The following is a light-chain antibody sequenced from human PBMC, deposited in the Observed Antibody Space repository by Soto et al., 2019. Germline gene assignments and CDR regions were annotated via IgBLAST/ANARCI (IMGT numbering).Light chain of an antibody. J-gene: IGLJ2*01. CDR1: SSDVGGYNY. V-gene: IGLV2-14*01. Sequence: QSALTQPASVSGSPGQSITISCTGTSSDVGGYNYVSWYQQHPGKASKLMIYDVSNRPSGVSIRFSGSKSGNTASLTISGLQAEDEADYYCSSYTSSSSLVVFGGGTKLTVL. CDR3: SSYTSSSSLVV. CDR2: DVS.